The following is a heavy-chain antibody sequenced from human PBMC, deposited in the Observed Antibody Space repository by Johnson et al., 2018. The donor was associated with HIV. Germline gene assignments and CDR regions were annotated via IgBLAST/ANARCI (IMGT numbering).Heavy chain of an antibody. Sequence: VQLVESGGGLVQPGGSLRLSCAASGFTFSSFWMTWVRQAPGKGLEWVANINVNGGERYYVDSVTGRFTISRDNVENSVFLLLNSLRVEDTAVYYCARGRYSSNWYVGGLDAFDIWGQGTMVTVSS. CDR3: ARGRYSSNWYVGGLDAFDI. V-gene: IGHV3-7*01. J-gene: IGHJ3*02. D-gene: IGHD6-13*01. CDR1: GFTFSSFW. CDR2: INVNGGER.